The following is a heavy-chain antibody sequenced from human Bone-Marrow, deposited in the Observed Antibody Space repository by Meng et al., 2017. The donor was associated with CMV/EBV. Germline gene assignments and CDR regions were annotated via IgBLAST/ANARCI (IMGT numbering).Heavy chain of an antibody. D-gene: IGHD1-26*01. Sequence: GGSLRLSCAASGFTFSSYAMSWVRQAPGKGLEWVSAISGSGGSTYYADSVKGRFTISRENAKNSLYLQMNSLRAGDTAVYYCARDRIVGAGGYYGMDVWGQGTMVTVSS. CDR1: GFTFSSYA. CDR2: ISGSGGST. V-gene: IGHV3-23*01. J-gene: IGHJ6*02. CDR3: ARDRIVGAGGYYGMDV.